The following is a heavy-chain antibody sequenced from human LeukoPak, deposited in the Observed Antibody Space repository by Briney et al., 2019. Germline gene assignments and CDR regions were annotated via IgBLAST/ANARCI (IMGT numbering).Heavy chain of an antibody. D-gene: IGHD3-10*01. CDR3: ARGSWLSRYLKPFGRDYYGSGTRQSYFDY. Sequence: PSETLSLTCTVSGYSISSGYYWGWIRQPPGKGLEWIGSIYHSGSTYYNPSLKSRVTISVDTSKNQFSLKLSSVTAADTAVYYCARGSWLSRYLKPFGRDYYGSGTRQSYFDYWGQGTLVTVSS. V-gene: IGHV4-38-2*02. CDR2: IYHSGST. CDR1: GYSISSGYY. J-gene: IGHJ4*02.